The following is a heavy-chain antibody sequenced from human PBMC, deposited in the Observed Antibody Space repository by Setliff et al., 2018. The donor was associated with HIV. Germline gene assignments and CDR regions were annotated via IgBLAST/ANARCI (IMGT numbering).Heavy chain of an antibody. V-gene: IGHV3-23*01. Sequence: GGSLRLSCAASGFTFFDYALNWVRQAPGKGLEWVSAVSASDGRTYYADSVKGRFTISRDNSKYTLYLQMNSLRAEDTAVYYCAKMGSPVGPDAFDIWGQGTMVTVSS. CDR3: AKMGSPVGPDAFDI. J-gene: IGHJ3*02. CDR1: GFTFFDYA. CDR2: VSASDGRT. D-gene: IGHD3-16*01.